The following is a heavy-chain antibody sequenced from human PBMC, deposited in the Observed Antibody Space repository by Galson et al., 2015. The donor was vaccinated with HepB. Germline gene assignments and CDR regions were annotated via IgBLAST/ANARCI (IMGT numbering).Heavy chain of an antibody. CDR3: ARDQGRVDGDYVGPGDFDL. CDR2: ISYDGSNK. V-gene: IGHV3-30*03. D-gene: IGHD4-17*01. CDR1: GFTFSSYG. Sequence: SLRLSCAASGFTFSSYGMHWVRQAPGKGLEWVAVISYDGSNKYYADSVKGRFTISRDNSKNTLYLQMNSLRAEDTAVYYCARDQGRVDGDYVGPGDFDLWGRGTLVTVSS. J-gene: IGHJ2*01.